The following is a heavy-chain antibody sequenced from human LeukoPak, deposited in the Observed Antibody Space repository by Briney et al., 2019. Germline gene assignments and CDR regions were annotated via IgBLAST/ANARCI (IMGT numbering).Heavy chain of an antibody. CDR2: IIPIFGTA. D-gene: IGHD4-17*01. CDR3: ARETTTVTTNYYYYYYGMDV. J-gene: IGHJ6*02. Sequence: SVKVSCKASGGTFSSYASSWVRQDPGQGLEGMGGIIPIFGTANYAQKLQGRVTITADESTSTAYMELSSLRSEDTAVYYCARETTTVTTNYYYYYYGMDVWGQGTTVTVSS. CDR1: GGTFSSYA. V-gene: IGHV1-69*13.